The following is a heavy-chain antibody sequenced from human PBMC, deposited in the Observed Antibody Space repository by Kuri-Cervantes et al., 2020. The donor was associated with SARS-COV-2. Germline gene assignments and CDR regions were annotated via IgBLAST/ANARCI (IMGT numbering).Heavy chain of an antibody. CDR1: GQYISSGYF. V-gene: IGHV4-38-2*01. Sequence: SETLSLTCGVSGQYISSGYFWGWIRQPPGKGLEWIGSINHSGRTSYNAPLKSRVNISLDTSKNQFSLTLSSVTATDTALYYCARQLYYYDSRSHLRGSLDLWGRGAQVTVSS. D-gene: IGHD3-22*01. CDR2: INHSGRT. CDR3: ARQLYYYDSRSHLRGSLDL. J-gene: IGHJ2*01.